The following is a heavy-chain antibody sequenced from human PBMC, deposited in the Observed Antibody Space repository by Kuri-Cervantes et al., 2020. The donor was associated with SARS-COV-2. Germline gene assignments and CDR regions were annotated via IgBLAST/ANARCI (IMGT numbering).Heavy chain of an antibody. CDR3: VRFRYYDTIRNASDI. D-gene: IGHD3-22*01. CDR2: INPNSGST. CDR1: GYTFTGHY. Sequence: ASVKVSCKASGYTFTGHYIHWVRQAPGQGLEWMGWINPNSGSTKYSQKFQGRVTMTRDTSITTAYMGLSRLRSDDTAVYYCVRFRYYDTIRNASDIWGQGTLVTVSS. V-gene: IGHV1-2*02. J-gene: IGHJ3*02.